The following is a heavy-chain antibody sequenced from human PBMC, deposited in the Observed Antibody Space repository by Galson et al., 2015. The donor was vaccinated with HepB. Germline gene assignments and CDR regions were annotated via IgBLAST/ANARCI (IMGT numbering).Heavy chain of an antibody. Sequence: CAISGDSVSSNSAAWNWIRQSPSRGLEWLGRTYYRSKWYNDYAVSVKSRITINPDTSKNQFSLQLNSMTPEDTAVYYCARDLWGPSGIWFDPWGQGTLVTVSS. V-gene: IGHV6-1*01. CDR1: GDSVSSNSAA. CDR2: TYYRSKWYN. D-gene: IGHD7-27*01. CDR3: ARDLWGPSGIWFDP. J-gene: IGHJ5*02.